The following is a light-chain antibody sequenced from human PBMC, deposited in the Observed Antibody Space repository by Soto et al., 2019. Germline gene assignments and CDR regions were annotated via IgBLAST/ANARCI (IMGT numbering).Light chain of an antibody. J-gene: IGLJ1*01. CDR1: SSDVGGYNY. CDR3: SPYTSSSTYV. CDR2: EVS. Sequence: QSALSQPASVSGSPGQSITISCTGTSSDVGGYNYVSWYQQHPGKAPKLIIYEVSNRPSGVSNRFSGSKSDNTASLTISGLHAEDEADYYDSPYTSSSTYVFGTGTKVPV. V-gene: IGLV2-14*01.